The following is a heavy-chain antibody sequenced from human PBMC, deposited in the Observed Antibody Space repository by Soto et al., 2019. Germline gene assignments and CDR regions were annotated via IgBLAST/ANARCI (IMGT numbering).Heavy chain of an antibody. CDR3: ARVTEYCSSTSCYVNWFDP. Sequence: QVQLVQSGAEVKKPGSSVKVSCKASGGTFSSYAISWVRQAPGQGLEWMGGIIPIFGTANYAQKFQGRVTITAVESTRTAYMELSSLRSEDTAVYYCARVTEYCSSTSCYVNWFDPWGQGTLVTVSS. CDR1: GGTFSSYA. J-gene: IGHJ5*02. CDR2: IIPIFGTA. D-gene: IGHD2-2*01. V-gene: IGHV1-69*01.